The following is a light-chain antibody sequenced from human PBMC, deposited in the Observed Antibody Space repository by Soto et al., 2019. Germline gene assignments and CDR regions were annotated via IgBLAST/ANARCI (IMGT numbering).Light chain of an antibody. J-gene: IGKJ1*01. CDR2: GAS. CDR1: QSVSAGY. Sequence: EIVLTQSPGTLSLSPGERATLSCRASQSVSAGYFAWYQQKPGQAPRLLIYGASSRVSGIPDRFSGSGSGTVFTLTISRLEPEDFAVYYCQQYGSSPTFGQWTKVEIK. CDR3: QQYGSSPT. V-gene: IGKV3-20*01.